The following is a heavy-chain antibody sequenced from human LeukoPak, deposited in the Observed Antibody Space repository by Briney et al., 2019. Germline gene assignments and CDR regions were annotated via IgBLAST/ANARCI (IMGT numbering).Heavy chain of an antibody. CDR3: ARHSGSGWQALGY. Sequence: ASVKVSFTASGYTFSIYGISWVRQAPGPGLEWMGWTSYNGNTNYAKKFQDRVTMTTDTSTTTAYMELRSLESDDTAVYYCARHSGSGWQALGYWGQGTLVTVSS. J-gene: IGHJ4*02. CDR1: GYTFSIYG. D-gene: IGHD6-19*01. V-gene: IGHV1-18*04. CDR2: TSYNGNT.